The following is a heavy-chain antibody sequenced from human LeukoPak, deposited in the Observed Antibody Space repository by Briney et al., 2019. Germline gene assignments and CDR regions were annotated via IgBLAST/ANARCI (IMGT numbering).Heavy chain of an antibody. CDR2: ISGSGGST. D-gene: IGHD6-13*01. Sequence: GGSLRLSCAASGFTFSSYAMSWVRQAPGKGLEWVSTISGSGGSTYYADSVKGRFTISRDNSKNTLYLQMNSLRAEDTAVYYCAKGSSSWYVEYFQHWGQGTLVTVSS. CDR3: AKGSSSWYVEYFQH. CDR1: GFTFSSYA. V-gene: IGHV3-23*01. J-gene: IGHJ1*01.